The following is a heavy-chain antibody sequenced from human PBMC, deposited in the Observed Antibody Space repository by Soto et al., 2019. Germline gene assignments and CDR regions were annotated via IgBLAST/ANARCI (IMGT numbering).Heavy chain of an antibody. CDR3: VREGGVGLWFGELPPFDY. CDR2: IYYSGST. J-gene: IGHJ4*02. V-gene: IGHV4-30-4*01. Sequence: QVQLQESGPGLVKPSQTLSLTCTVSGGSISSGDYYWSWIRQPPGKGLEWIGYIYYSGSTYYNPSLKSRVTISVDTSKNQFSLKLGSVTAADTAVYYCVREGGVGLWFGELPPFDYWGQGTLVTVSS. D-gene: IGHD3-10*01. CDR1: GGSISSGDYY.